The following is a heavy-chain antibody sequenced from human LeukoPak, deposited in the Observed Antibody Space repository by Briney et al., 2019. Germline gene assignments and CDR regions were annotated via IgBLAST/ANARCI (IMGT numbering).Heavy chain of an antibody. D-gene: IGHD6-19*01. CDR1: GFTFSDYY. V-gene: IGHV3-11*04. CDR3: ARDLGAVAGRARSYYYYYMDV. CDR2: ISSSGSTI. Sequence: GGSLRLSCAASGFTFSDYYMSWIRQAPGKGLEWVSYISSSGSTIYYADSAKGRFTISRDNAKNSLYLQMNSLRAEDTAVYYCARDLGAVAGRARSYYYYYMDVWGKGTTVTVSS. J-gene: IGHJ6*03.